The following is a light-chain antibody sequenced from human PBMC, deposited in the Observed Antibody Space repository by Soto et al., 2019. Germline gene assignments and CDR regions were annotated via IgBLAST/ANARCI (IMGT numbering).Light chain of an antibody. CDR3: QQYGSPPQT. CDR2: GAS. V-gene: IGKV3-20*01. Sequence: EIVLTQSPATLSLSPGDRATISCLASQSVSSSYLAWYQQKPGQAPRLLIYGASSRATGIPDRISGSGSGTDFTLTISRLEPEDFAVYYCQQYGSPPQTFGQGTKVDIK. J-gene: IGKJ1*01. CDR1: QSVSSSY.